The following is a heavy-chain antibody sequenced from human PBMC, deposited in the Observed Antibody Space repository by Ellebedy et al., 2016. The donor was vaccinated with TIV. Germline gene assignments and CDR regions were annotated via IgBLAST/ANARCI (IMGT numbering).Heavy chain of an antibody. Sequence: PGGSLRLSCAASGFTFSSYSMNWVRPAPGKGLEWVSYVSSSSSTIYYADSVKGRFTMSRDNAKNSLYLQMNSLRDEDTAVYYCARGDGYFDTGGMDVWGQGTTVTVSS. D-gene: IGHD3-9*01. CDR3: ARGDGYFDTGGMDV. V-gene: IGHV3-48*02. CDR2: VSSSSSTI. CDR1: GFTFSSYS. J-gene: IGHJ6*02.